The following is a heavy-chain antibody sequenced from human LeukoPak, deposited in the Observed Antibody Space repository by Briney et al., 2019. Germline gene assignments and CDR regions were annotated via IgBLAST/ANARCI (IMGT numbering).Heavy chain of an antibody. V-gene: IGHV4-30-4*08. CDR1: GGSISSGDYY. CDR2: IYYSGST. Sequence: SETQSLTCTVSGGSISSGDYYWSWIRQPPGKGLEWIGYIYYSGSTYYNRSLKSRVTISVDTSKNQFSLKLSSVTAADTAVYYCARRHCSSTSCYMDVWGKGTTVTVSS. CDR3: ARRHCSSTSCYMDV. D-gene: IGHD2-2*01. J-gene: IGHJ6*04.